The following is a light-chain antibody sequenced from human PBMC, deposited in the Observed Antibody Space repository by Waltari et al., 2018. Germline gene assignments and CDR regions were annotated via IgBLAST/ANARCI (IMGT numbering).Light chain of an antibody. CDR1: SSDVGRYNL. CDR2: EVS. V-gene: IGLV2-23*02. CDR3: CSYAGSSTSV. J-gene: IGLJ1*01. Sequence: QSALTQPASVSGSPGQSITISCTGTSSDVGRYNLVPWYQQHPGKAPKLMIYEVSKRPSGVSNRFSGSKSGNTASLTISGLQAEDEADYYCCSYAGSSTSVFGTGTKVTVL.